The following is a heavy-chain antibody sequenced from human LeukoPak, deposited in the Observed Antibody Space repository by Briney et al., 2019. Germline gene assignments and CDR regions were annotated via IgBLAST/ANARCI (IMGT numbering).Heavy chain of an antibody. Sequence: GGSLRLSCVASGFTFSSYAMRWVRQAPAKGLAWISGISGSGGSTYYADSVKGRFTISRDNSKNTLFLQMNSLRAEDTAVYYCAKETYSSGWYPYFDYWGQGTLVTVSS. CDR2: ISGSGGST. J-gene: IGHJ4*02. CDR3: AKETYSSGWYPYFDY. V-gene: IGHV3-23*01. CDR1: GFTFSSYA. D-gene: IGHD6-19*01.